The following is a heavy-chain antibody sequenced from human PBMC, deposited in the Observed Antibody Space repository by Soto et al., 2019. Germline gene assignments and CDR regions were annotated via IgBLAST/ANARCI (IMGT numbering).Heavy chain of an antibody. CDR2: IYAGGRA. J-gene: IGHJ4*02. V-gene: IGHV3-53*01. D-gene: IGHD3-16*01. Sequence: GGSLRLSCAASGFIVSNNYMSWVRQAPGKGLEWVSGIYAGGRAYYADSVNGRFTISRDSSRNTLYLQMDTLRAEDTAVYYCTRDYDSSFDDWGQGTLVTVSS. CDR1: GFIVSNNY. CDR3: TRDYDSSFDD.